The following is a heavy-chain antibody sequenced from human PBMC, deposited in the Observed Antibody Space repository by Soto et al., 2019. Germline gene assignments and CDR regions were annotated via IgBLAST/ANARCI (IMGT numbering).Heavy chain of an antibody. D-gene: IGHD1-26*01. CDR3: AKGGAELYFVFSSYHDY. J-gene: IGHJ4*02. CDR2: ISYDGSNK. CDR1: GFTFSSYG. Sequence: GGSLRLSCAASGFTFSSYGMHWVRQAPGKGLEWVAVISYDGSNKYYADSVKGRFTISRDNSKNTLYLQMNSLRAEDTAVYYCAKGGAELYFVFSSYHDYWGQGTLVTVSS. V-gene: IGHV3-30*18.